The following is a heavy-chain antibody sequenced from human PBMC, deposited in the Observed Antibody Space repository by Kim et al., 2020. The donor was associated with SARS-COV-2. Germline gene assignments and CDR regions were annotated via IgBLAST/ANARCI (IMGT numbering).Heavy chain of an antibody. J-gene: IGHJ4*02. CDR1: GIPFSNAW. D-gene: IGHD2-2*01. Sequence: GGSLRLSCAVSGIPFSNAWFNWVRQSPGKGLEWVGRIKSKTDGGTADLAAPVKGRFAISRDDSKNTLSLLMNNVETDDSAAYYCTTVSMRWGQGTLVTVS. V-gene: IGHV3-15*07. CDR2: IKSKTDGGTA. CDR3: TTVSMR.